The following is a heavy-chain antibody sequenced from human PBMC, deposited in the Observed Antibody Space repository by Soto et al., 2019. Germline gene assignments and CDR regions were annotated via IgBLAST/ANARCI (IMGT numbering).Heavy chain of an antibody. V-gene: IGHV3-23*01. D-gene: IGHD3-3*01. J-gene: IGHJ4*02. CDR2: IGGRGVST. CDR3: AKRGDDFWSGYYYYFDC. Sequence: GGSLRLSCAASGFTFSSYAVSWVRQAPGKGLEWVSAIGGRGVSTYYADSVKGRFTISRDNSKNTLYLQMNSLRVEDTAVYYCAKRGDDFWSGYYYYFDCLGLGTLVTVSS. CDR1: GFTFSSYA.